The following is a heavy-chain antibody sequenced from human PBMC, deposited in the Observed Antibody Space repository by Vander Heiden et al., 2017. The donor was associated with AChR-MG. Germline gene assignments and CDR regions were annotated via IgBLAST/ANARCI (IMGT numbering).Heavy chain of an antibody. CDR2: ISGSGGST. Sequence: EVQLLESGGGLEQPGGSLRLSCAASGFTFSSYAMSWVRQAPGKGLEWVSAISGSGGSTYYADSVKGRFTISRDNSKNTLYLQMNSLRAEDTAVYYCAKGSEMYSSGWLSLLAYWGQGTLVTVSS. D-gene: IGHD6-19*01. CDR3: AKGSEMYSSGWLSLLAY. V-gene: IGHV3-23*01. J-gene: IGHJ4*02. CDR1: GFTFSSYA.